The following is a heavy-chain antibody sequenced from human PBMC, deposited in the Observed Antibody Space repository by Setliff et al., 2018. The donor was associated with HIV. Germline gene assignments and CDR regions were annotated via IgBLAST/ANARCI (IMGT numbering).Heavy chain of an antibody. Sequence: SETLSLTCSVSGAFTTSSLYSWGWFRQSPGKGLEWIGTIFYSGTTTYNPSLKSRITISVDTSKMEFSLNLSSLTAADTAVFYCARGRYSYGPGWFDSWAQGAVVTVSS. CDR1: GAFTTSSLYS. J-gene: IGHJ5*01. CDR3: ARGRYSYGPGWFDS. V-gene: IGHV4-39*07. CDR2: IFYSGTT. D-gene: IGHD5-18*01.